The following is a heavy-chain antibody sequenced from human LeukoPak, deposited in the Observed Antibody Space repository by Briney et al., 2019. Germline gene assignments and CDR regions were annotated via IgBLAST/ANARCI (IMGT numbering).Heavy chain of an antibody. V-gene: IGHV3-21*01. J-gene: IGHJ4*02. CDR2: INGGSSYI. D-gene: IGHD3-3*01. CDR1: GFIFRSYS. Sequence: GGSLRLSCAASGFIFRSYSMNWVRQAPGKGLEWVPSINGGSSYIYYADSVKGRFTISRDNAKNSLYLQMNSLRAEDTAVYYCARGGRFLDYWGQGTLVTVSS. CDR3: ARGGRFLDY.